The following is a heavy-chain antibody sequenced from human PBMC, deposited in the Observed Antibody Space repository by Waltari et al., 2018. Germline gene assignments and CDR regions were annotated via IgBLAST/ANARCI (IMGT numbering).Heavy chain of an antibody. CDR1: GGSISSYY. D-gene: IGHD3-22*01. V-gene: IGHV4-59*01. CDR2: IYYSGST. CDR3: ARDLYYYDSSGVDAFDI. Sequence: QVQLQESGPGLVKPSETLSLTCTVSGGSISSYYWSWIRQPPGKGLEWIWYIYYSGSTNYNPSLKSRVTISVDTSKNQFSLKLSSVTAADTAVYYCARDLYYYDSSGVDAFDIWGQGTMVTVSS. J-gene: IGHJ3*02.